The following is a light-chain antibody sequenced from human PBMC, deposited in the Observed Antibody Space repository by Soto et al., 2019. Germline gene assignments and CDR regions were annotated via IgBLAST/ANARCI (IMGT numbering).Light chain of an antibody. CDR2: DAS. V-gene: IGKV3-20*01. CDR1: QSVSSN. CDR3: QQFSSYPLT. J-gene: IGKJ4*01. Sequence: ILLTQSPGTLSVSPGERATLSCRASQSVSSNLAWYQQTPGQPPRLLIYDASSRDTGIPDRFSGGGSGTDFTLSISRLEPGDVKVYYCQQFSSYPLTFGGGTKVDIK.